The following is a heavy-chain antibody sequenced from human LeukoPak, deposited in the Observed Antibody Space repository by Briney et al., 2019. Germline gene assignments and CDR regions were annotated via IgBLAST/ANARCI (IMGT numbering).Heavy chain of an antibody. D-gene: IGHD1-7*01. V-gene: IGHV3-7*01. Sequence: GGSLRLSCAASGFMFSSYWMSWVRQAPGKGLEWVADIKEDGSEKSYVDSVKGRFTISRDNAKNSLYLQMNTLRAEDTAVYFCARDGEAFGWNYAFDYWGQGTLVTVSS. CDR1: GFMFSSYW. CDR2: IKEDGSEK. J-gene: IGHJ4*02. CDR3: ARDGEAFGWNYAFDY.